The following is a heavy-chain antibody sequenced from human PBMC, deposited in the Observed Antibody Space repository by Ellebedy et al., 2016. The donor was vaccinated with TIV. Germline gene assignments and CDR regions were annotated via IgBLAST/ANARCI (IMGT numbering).Heavy chain of an antibody. V-gene: IGHV5-51*01. CDR2: IYPGDSDT. Sequence: ASVKVSCKGSGYSFTSYWIGWVRQMPGKGLEWMGIIYPGDSDTRYSPSFQGQVTISADKSISTAYLQWSSLKASDTAMYYCARLADYDILTGHDAFDIWGQGTMVTVSS. D-gene: IGHD3-9*01. J-gene: IGHJ3*02. CDR3: ARLADYDILTGHDAFDI. CDR1: GYSFTSYW.